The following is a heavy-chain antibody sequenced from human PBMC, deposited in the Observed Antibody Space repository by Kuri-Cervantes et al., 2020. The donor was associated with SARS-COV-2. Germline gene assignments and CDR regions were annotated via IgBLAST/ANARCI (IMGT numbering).Heavy chain of an antibody. V-gene: IGHV3-21*01. CDR3: ARVSGYYDFWSASDYYYMDV. Sequence: LSLTCAGSGFSFSKYDMNWVRQAPGKGLEWVSSITSSSSYIYYADSVKGRLTISRDNANNSLYLQMNSLRAEDTAVYYCARVSGYYDFWSASDYYYMDVWGKGTTATVSS. J-gene: IGHJ6*03. CDR2: ITSSSSYI. CDR1: GFSFSKYD. D-gene: IGHD3-3*01.